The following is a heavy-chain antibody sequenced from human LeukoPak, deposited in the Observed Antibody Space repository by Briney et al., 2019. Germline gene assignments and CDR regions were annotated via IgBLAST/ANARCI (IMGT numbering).Heavy chain of an antibody. D-gene: IGHD3-22*01. CDR2: INSDGSST. V-gene: IGHV3-74*01. CDR3: ARRARDSSGYSFDY. CDR1: GFTFSSYW. J-gene: IGHJ4*02. Sequence: GRSLRLSCAASGFTFSSYWMHWVRQAPGKGLVWVSRINSDGSSTSYADSVKGRFTISRDNAKNTLYLQMNSLRAEDTAVYYCARRARDSSGYSFDYWGQGTLVTVSS.